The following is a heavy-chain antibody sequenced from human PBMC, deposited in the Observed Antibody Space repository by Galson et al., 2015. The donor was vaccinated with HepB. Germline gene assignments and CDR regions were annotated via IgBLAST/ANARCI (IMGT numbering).Heavy chain of an antibody. V-gene: IGHV3-23*01. D-gene: IGHD2-15*01. CDR3: AKDGVMVAANPYHFHY. CDR1: GFTFSRYA. J-gene: IGHJ4*02. CDR2: ITSSGSNS. Sequence: SLRLSCAASGFTFSRYAMTWVRQAPGKGLEWVSSITSSGSNSYYTESVKGRFTISRDNSKNTVLLQLNSLRVEDTAVYYCAKDGVMVAANPYHFHYWGQGTLVTVSS.